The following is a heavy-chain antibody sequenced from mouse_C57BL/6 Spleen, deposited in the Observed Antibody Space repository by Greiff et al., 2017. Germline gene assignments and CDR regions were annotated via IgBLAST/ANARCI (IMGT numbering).Heavy chain of an antibody. Sequence: VQLQQSGAELARPGASVQLSCKASGYTFTSYGISWVKQRTGQGLEWIGEIYPRRGNPYYNEKFKGKATLTADKSSSTAYMELRSLTSEDSAVYFCASRYGSSYGAMDYWGQGTSVTVSS. CDR1: GYTFTSYG. CDR2: IYPRRGNP. CDR3: ASRYGSSYGAMDY. D-gene: IGHD1-1*01. J-gene: IGHJ4*01. V-gene: IGHV1-81*01.